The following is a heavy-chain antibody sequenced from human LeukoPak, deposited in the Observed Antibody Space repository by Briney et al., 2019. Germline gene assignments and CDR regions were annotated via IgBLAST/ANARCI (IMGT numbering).Heavy chain of an antibody. CDR2: ISSSGGTI. CDR3: ARETGYSYNTVDY. CDR1: GFTFSSYE. D-gene: IGHD5-18*01. Sequence: GESLRLSCAASGFTFSSYEMNWVRQAPGKGLEWVSYISSSGGTIYYADSVKGRFTISRDNAKNSLYLQMNSLRAEDTAVYYCARETGYSYNTVDYWGQGTLVTVSS. J-gene: IGHJ4*02. V-gene: IGHV3-48*03.